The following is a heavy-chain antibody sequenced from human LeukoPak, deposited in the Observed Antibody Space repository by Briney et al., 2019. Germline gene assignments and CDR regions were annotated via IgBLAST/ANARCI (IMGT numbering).Heavy chain of an antibody. CDR1: GFTFSSYW. V-gene: IGHV3-7*01. D-gene: IGHD4-17*01. CDR3: ARVPPNTVTTLQYFDY. CDR2: IKQDGSEK. Sequence: GSLRLSCAASGFTFSSYWMSWVRQAPGKGLEWVANIKQDGSEKYYVDSVKGRFTISRDIAKNSLYLQMNSLRAEDTAVYYCARVPPNTVTTLQYFDYWGQGTLVTVSS. J-gene: IGHJ4*02.